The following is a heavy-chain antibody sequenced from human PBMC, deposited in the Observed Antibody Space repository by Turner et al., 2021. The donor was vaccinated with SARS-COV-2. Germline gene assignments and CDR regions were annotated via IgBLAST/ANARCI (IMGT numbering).Heavy chain of an antibody. J-gene: IGHJ4*02. D-gene: IGHD5-12*01. CDR3: ARGAGGYRTYFDY. Sequence: QVQLVESGGGVVQPGRSLRLSCAASGFTFSSYAMHWVRQAPGKGLERVAVISYDGSNKYYADSVKGRFTISRDNSKNTLYLQMNSLRAEDTAVYYCARGAGGYRTYFDYWGQGTLVTVSS. V-gene: IGHV3-30-3*01. CDR2: ISYDGSNK. CDR1: GFTFSSYA.